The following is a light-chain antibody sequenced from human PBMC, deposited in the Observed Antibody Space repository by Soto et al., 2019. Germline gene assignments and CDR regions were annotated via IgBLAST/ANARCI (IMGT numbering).Light chain of an antibody. CDR1: QSVSSSY. CDR2: GAS. CDR3: KQYGSSPPWT. J-gene: IGKJ1*01. V-gene: IGKV3-20*01. Sequence: EIVLKQSPGTLSLSPGERATLSCRASQSVSSSYLAWYQQKPGQAPRLLIYGASSRATGIPDRFSGSGSGTYFTLTISRLETEDFAVYYCKQYGSSPPWTFGQGTNVEIK.